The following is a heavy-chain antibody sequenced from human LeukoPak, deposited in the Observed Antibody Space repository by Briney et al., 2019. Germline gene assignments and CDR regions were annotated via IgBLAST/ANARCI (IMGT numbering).Heavy chain of an antibody. CDR2: ISYDGSNK. J-gene: IGHJ4*02. V-gene: IGHV3-30*18. CDR3: AKPQGGSPPRPFDF. Sequence: QTGGSLRLSCAASGFTFSSYGMHWVRQAPGKGLEWVAVISYDGSNKYYADSVKGRFTISRDNSKNTLYLQMNSLRAEDTAVYYCAKPQGGSPPRPFDFWGQGTLVTVSS. CDR1: GFTFSSYG. D-gene: IGHD2-15*01.